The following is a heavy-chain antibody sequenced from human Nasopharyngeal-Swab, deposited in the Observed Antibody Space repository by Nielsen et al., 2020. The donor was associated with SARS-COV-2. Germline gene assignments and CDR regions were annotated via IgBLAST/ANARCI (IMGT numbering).Heavy chain of an antibody. J-gene: IGHJ3*02. CDR3: ARDKGGDYDPSYAFDI. CDR2: IYYSGST. D-gene: IGHD4-17*01. CDR1: GGSFSGYY. Sequence: SETLSLTCAVYGGSFSGYYLSWICQPPGKGLEWIGYIYYSGSTNYNPSLKSRVTISVDKSKNQFSLKLSSVTAADTAVYYCARDKGGDYDPSYAFDIWGQGTMVTVSS. V-gene: IGHV4-59*01.